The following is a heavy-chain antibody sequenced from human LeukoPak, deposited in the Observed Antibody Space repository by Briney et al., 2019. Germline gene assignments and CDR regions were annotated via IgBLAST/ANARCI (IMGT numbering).Heavy chain of an antibody. CDR1: GFTFDDYA. J-gene: IGHJ4*02. CDR2: ISWNSGSI. Sequence: GRSLRLSCAASGFTFDDYAMHWVRQAPGKGLEWVSGISWNSGSIGYADSVKGRFTISRDNAKNSLYLQMNSLRAEDTALYYCAKASDYDILTGLNLDYWGRGTLVTVSS. V-gene: IGHV3-9*01. D-gene: IGHD3-9*01. CDR3: AKASDYDILTGLNLDY.